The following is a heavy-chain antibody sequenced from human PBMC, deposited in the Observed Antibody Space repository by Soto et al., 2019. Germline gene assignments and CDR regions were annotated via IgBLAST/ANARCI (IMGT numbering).Heavy chain of an antibody. V-gene: IGHV4-30-2*01. D-gene: IGHD2-15*01. Sequence: PSETLSLTCAVSGGSISSGGYSWSWIRQPPGKGLEWIGYIYHSGSTIYNPSLKSRVTMSVDTSKNHFSLKLSSVTAADTAVYYCARDFVGSGGDCYSGYAYWGKGILVTVSS. J-gene: IGHJ4*02. CDR3: ARDFVGSGGDCYSGYAY. CDR1: GGSISSGGYS. CDR2: IYHSGST.